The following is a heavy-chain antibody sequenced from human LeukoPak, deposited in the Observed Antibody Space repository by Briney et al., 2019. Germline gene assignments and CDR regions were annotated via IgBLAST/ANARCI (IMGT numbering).Heavy chain of an antibody. CDR1: GFTFSDYY. CDR3: ARVTRYAFDI. Sequence: GGSLRLSCAASGFTFSDYYMDWVRQAPGKGLEWVGRIRKKANSYTTEYAASVKGRFTISRDDSKNSLYLQMNSLKTEDTAVYYCARVTRYAFDIWGQGTMVTVSS. V-gene: IGHV3-72*01. CDR2: IRKKANSYTT. D-gene: IGHD1-14*01. J-gene: IGHJ3*02.